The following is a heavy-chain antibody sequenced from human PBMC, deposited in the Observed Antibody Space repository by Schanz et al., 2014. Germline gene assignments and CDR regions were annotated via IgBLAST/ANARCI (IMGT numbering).Heavy chain of an antibody. CDR3: ARGPIPIQGVPMDF. V-gene: IGHV3-33*01. CDR2: IGYVGSEK. Sequence: QVQLVEFGGGVVQPGRSLRLSCATSGLNFDYYGMNWVRQAPGKGLEWVANIGYVGSEKYYVDSVKGRFTISRDNSKDTLYLQISGLTPEDTAVYYCARGPIPIQGVPMDFWGQGTLVTVSS. J-gene: IGHJ4*02. D-gene: IGHD3-10*01. CDR1: GLNFDYYG.